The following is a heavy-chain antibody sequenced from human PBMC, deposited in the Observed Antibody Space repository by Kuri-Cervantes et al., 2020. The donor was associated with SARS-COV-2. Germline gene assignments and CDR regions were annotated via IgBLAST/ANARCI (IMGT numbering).Heavy chain of an antibody. J-gene: IGHJ4*02. Sequence: AGSLRPSCAVYGGSSSGYYWSWIRQPPGKGLEWIGEINHSGSTNYNPSIKGRVTISVDTSKNQFSLKLSSVTAADTAVYYCARGPPWMCGWVHYYFDYWGQGTLVTVSS. D-gene: IGHD6-19*01. CDR3: ARGPPWMCGWVHYYFDY. V-gene: IGHV4-34*01. CDR1: GGSSSGYY. CDR2: INHSGST.